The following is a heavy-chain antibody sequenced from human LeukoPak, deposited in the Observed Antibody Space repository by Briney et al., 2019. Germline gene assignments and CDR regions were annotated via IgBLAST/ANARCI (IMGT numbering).Heavy chain of an antibody. CDR2: ISSSGSTI. V-gene: IGHV3-11*04. CDR1: GFTFSDYY. CDR3: ARGSGYYDFWSGYYYYYYYYMDV. D-gene: IGHD3-3*01. J-gene: IGHJ6*03. Sequence: NPGGSLRLSCAASGFTFSDYYMSWIRQAPGKGLEWVSYISSSGSTIYYADSVKGRFTISRDNAKNSLYLQMNSLRAEDTAVYYCARGSGYYDFWSGYYYYYYYYMDVWGKGTTVTVSS.